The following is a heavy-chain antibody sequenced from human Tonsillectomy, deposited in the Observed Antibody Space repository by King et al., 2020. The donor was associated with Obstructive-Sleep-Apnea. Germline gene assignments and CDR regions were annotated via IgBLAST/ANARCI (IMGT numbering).Heavy chain of an antibody. CDR3: ARAPRGSYSDY. Sequence: GQRGKAECEVKKTGDAVKGSGKPSGYIFNTDALNWVGQDRGQGLEWRGWIKNNTGNPTYAQGFTGRSVFSLDTSVSTAYLQISSLKAEDTAVYYCARAPRGSYSDYWGQGTLVTVSS. D-gene: IGHD1-26*01. CDR1: GYIFNTDA. V-gene: IGHV7-4-1*02. J-gene: IGHJ4*02. CDR2: IKNNTGNP.